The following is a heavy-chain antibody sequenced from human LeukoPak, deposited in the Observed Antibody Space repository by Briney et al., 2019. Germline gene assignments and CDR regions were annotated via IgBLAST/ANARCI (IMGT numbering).Heavy chain of an antibody. J-gene: IGHJ4*02. CDR1: GFTFSSYA. CDR2: ISGSGGNT. Sequence: GGSLRLSCAASGFTFSSYAMSWVRQAPGKGLEWVSAISGSGGNTYYADSVKGRFTISRVNSKNTLYLQMNSLRAEDTAVYYCAKGPEWELPYFDYWGQGTLVTVSS. CDR3: AKGPEWELPYFDY. V-gene: IGHV3-23*01. D-gene: IGHD1-26*01.